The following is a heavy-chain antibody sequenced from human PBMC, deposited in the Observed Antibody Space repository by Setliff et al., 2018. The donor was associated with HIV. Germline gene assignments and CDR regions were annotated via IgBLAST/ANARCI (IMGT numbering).Heavy chain of an antibody. CDR1: GYTFTNYD. D-gene: IGHD7-27*01. Sequence: PAASVKVSCKASGYTFTNYDIYWVRQATGQGLQWMGWVNPNSGNTGYEQKFQGRVTMTRDTSISTVYMELSSLRSEDTAVYYCARGADYLGIPSFYYYYMDVWGQGTTVTVSS. CDR3: ARGADYLGIPSFYYYYMDV. V-gene: IGHV1-8*02. CDR2: VNPNSGNT. J-gene: IGHJ6*03.